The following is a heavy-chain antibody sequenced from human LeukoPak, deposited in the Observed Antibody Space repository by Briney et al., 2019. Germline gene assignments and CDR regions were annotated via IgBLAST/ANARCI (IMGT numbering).Heavy chain of an antibody. CDR1: GYTFTSYD. CDR2: MNPNSGNT. D-gene: IGHD3-3*02. V-gene: IGHV1-8*01. Sequence: GASVKVSCKASGYTFTSYDFNWVRQATGQGLEWMGWMNPNSGNTGYAQKFQGRVTMTRNTSISTAYMELSSLRSEDTAVYYCARVWQDLAFCYCGMDVWGQGTTVTVSS. J-gene: IGHJ6*02. CDR3: ARVWQDLAFCYCGMDV.